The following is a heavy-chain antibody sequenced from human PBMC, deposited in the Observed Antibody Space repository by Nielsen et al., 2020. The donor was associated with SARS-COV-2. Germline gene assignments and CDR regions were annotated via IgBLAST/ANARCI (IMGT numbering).Heavy chain of an antibody. Sequence: SETLSLTCTVSGGSFSDYYWSWIRQAPGKGLEWIGHIYYSGSSSYNPSLKSRVTISVDTSKKQFSLKLRSVAAADTAMYYCARRDVYWYFDLWGRGSQVTVSS. CDR3: ARRDVYWYFDL. V-gene: IGHV4-59*08. J-gene: IGHJ2*01. CDR1: GGSFSDYY. CDR2: IYYSGSS.